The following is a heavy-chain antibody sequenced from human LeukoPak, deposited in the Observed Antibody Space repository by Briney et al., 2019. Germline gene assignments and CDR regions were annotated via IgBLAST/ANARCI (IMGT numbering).Heavy chain of an antibody. CDR2: IYYSGST. D-gene: IGHD3/OR15-3a*01. J-gene: IGHJ4*02. Sequence: PSETLSLTCTVSGASISTYYWSWIRQPPGKGLEWIGYIYYSGSTNYNPSLKSRVTISVDTSKNQFSLKLSSVTAADTAVYYCARSHSVWTSIVFWRQGTLVTVSS. CDR3: ARSHSVWTSIVF. CDR1: GASISTYY. V-gene: IGHV4-59*01.